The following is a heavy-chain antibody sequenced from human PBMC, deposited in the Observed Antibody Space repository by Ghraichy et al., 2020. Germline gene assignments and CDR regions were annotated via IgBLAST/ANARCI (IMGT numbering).Heavy chain of an antibody. CDR1: GFTFSDHD. CDR3: TRDTCWHIY. CDR2: IISDTTK. Sequence: GGSLRLSCAASGFTFSDHDMTWVRQAPGKGLEWVANIISDTTKSYAESVKGRFTISRDNANNSLYLEMNSLRAEDTAVYYCTRDTCWHIYWGQRTLVTVSS. V-gene: IGHV3-69-1*02. D-gene: IGHD3-16*01. J-gene: IGHJ4*02.